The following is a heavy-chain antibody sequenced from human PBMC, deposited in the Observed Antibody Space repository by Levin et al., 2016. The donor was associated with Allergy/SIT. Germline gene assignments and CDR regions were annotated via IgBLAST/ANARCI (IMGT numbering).Heavy chain of an antibody. V-gene: IGHV3-15*01. CDR3: TTDLYDSSVY. J-gene: IGHJ4*02. CDR2: IKSKTDGGTT. CDR1: GFTFSNAW. D-gene: IGHD3-22*01. Sequence: LSLTCAASGFTFSNAWMSWVRQAPGKGLEWVGRIKSKTDGGTTDYAAPVKGRFTISRDDSKNTLYLQMNSLKTEDTAVYYCTTDLYDSSVYWGQGTLVTVSS.